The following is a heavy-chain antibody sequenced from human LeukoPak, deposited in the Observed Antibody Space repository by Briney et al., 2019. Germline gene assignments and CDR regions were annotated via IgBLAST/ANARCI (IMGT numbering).Heavy chain of an antibody. J-gene: IGHJ4*02. CDR2: NKYDGSES. Sequence: GGSLRLSCAASGFTLSGHWMHWFRQPPGKGLAWVSCNKYDGSESYYADSVKGRFTISRDNAKNTLYLQMNSLRAEDTAVYYCARESPWLDYWGQGTLVTVSS. CDR1: GFTLSGHW. D-gene: IGHD3-9*01. V-gene: IGHV3-74*01. CDR3: ARESPWLDY.